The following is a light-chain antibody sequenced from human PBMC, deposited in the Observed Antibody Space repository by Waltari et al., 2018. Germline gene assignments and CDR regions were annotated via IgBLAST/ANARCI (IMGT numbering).Light chain of an antibody. J-gene: IGKJ2*01. CDR1: QSVRSTY. CDR2: GAS. Sequence: EIVLTQSPGTLSLSPGERVTLSCRASQSVRSTYLAWYQQKPGQAPRLHIYGASTRATGIPDRFSGSGSGTDFTLTISRLEPEDFAVYYCQQYGTSPYTFGQGTKLEI. V-gene: IGKV3-20*01. CDR3: QQYGTSPYT.